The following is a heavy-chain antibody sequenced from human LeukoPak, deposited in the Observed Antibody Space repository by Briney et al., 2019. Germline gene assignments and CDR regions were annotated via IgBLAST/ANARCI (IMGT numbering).Heavy chain of an antibody. CDR2: IRGSGINT. Sequence: GESLKISCVASGFAVSSHAMSWVRQAPGKGLEWVSGIRGSGINTYYADSVKGRFTVSRDNSMNTLYLQVNSPSAEDTAVYYCARGTVYDYVWGSSRSYYFDYWGQGTLVPVSS. V-gene: IGHV3-23*01. CDR3: ARGTVYDYVWGSSRSYYFDY. D-gene: IGHD3-16*02. CDR1: GFAVSSHA. J-gene: IGHJ4*02.